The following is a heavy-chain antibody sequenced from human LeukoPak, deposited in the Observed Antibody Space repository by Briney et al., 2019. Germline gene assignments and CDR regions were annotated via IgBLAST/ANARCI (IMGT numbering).Heavy chain of an antibody. J-gene: IGHJ3*02. Sequence: GGSLGLSCAGSGFTFSGYSLNWVRQAPGKGLEWVSVIYSGGSTYYADFVKGRFTISRDNSKNTLYLQMNSLRAEDTAVYYCARYLTGWSSAFDIWGQGTLVTVSS. V-gene: IGHV3-66*01. D-gene: IGHD6-19*01. CDR3: ARYLTGWSSAFDI. CDR1: GFTFSGYS. CDR2: IYSGGST.